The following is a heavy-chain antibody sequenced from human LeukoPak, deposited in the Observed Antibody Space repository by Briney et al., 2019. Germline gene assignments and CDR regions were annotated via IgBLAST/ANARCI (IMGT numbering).Heavy chain of an antibody. V-gene: IGHV1-8*01. J-gene: IGHJ6*03. CDR1: GYTFTSYD. CDR2: MNPNSGNT. CDR3: ARDPAAHDLYYYYMDV. Sequence: GASVKVSCKASGYTFTSYDINWVRQATGQGLEWMGWMNPNSGNTGYAQKFQGRVTMTRNTSISTAYMELSSLRSEDTAVYYCARDPAAHDLYYYYMDVWSKGTTVTVSS. D-gene: IGHD6-13*01.